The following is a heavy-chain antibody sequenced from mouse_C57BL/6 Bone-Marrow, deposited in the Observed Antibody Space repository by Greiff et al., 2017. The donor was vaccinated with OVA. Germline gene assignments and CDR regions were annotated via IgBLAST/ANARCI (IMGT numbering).Heavy chain of an antibody. J-gene: IGHJ4*01. D-gene: IGHD1-1*01. V-gene: IGHV3-6*01. CDR2: ISYDGSN. Sequence: EESGPGLVKPSQSLSLTCSVTGYSITSGYYWYWIRQFPGNKLEWMGYISYDGSNNYNPSLKNRISITRDTSKNQFFLKLNSVTTEDTATYYCARAGAFYYYGSKGYAMDYWGQGTSVTVSS. CDR3: ARAGAFYYYGSKGYAMDY. CDR1: GYSITSGYY.